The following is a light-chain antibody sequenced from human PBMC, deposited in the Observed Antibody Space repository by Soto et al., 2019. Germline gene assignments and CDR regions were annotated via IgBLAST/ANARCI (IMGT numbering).Light chain of an antibody. Sequence: MQMSQCPSTLPASVGEGVTITCLASQSISNWLAWYQQKPGTAPKLLIYAASSLQSGVPSRFSGSGSGTDFTLTISSLQPEDFATYYCLQYYNYPWTFGQGTKVDIK. CDR1: QSISNW. V-gene: IGKV1-6*01. J-gene: IGKJ1*01. CDR2: AAS. CDR3: LQYYNYPWT.